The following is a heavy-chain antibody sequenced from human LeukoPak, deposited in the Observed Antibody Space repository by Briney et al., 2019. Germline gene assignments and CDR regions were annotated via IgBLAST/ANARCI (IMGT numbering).Heavy chain of an antibody. CDR1: GFTFSNYG. D-gene: IGHD7-27*01. Sequence: PGGSLRLSCAASGFTFSNYGLHWIRQAPAKGLEWLAVMWFDGSQKYYADSVKGRFTISRDNSKGMLYLQMNSLRAEDTAVYYCARDITGDPPPYYFDYWGQGSLVTVSS. CDR3: ARDITGDPPPYYFDY. V-gene: IGHV3-33*01. CDR2: MWFDGSQK. J-gene: IGHJ4*02.